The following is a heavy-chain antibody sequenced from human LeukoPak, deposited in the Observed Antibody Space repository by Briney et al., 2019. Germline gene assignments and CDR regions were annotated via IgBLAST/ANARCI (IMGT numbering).Heavy chain of an antibody. D-gene: IGHD3-10*01. CDR2: IGTAGDT. V-gene: IGHV3-13*01. Sequence: PGGSLRLSCAASGFTFSSYDMHWVRQATGKGLEWVSAIGTAGDTYYPGSVKGRFTISSENAKNSMYLQMNSLRAGDTAVYYCARGASYYGSGSYYTSWFDPWGQGTLITVSS. CDR3: ARGASYYGSGSYYTSWFDP. CDR1: GFTFSSYD. J-gene: IGHJ5*02.